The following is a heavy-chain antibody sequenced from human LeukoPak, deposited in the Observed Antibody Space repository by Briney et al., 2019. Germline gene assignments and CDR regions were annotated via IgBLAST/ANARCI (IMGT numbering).Heavy chain of an antibody. V-gene: IGHV4-39*01. CDR1: GFTVSSFY. D-gene: IGHD3-10*01. CDR2: IYDSGST. J-gene: IGHJ5*02. CDR3: ARHYGP. Sequence: GSLRLSCVASGFTVSSFYMTWVRQAPGRGLEWIGSIYDSGSTYYNPSLKSRVTISVDTSKNQFSLKLNSVTAADTAVYYCARHYGPWGQGTLVTVSS.